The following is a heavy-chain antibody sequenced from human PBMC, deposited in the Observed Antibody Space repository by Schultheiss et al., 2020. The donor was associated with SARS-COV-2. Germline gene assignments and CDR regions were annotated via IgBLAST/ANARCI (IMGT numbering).Heavy chain of an antibody. V-gene: IGHV4-34*01. CDR1: GGSFSGYY. D-gene: IGHD6-13*01. Sequence: SETLSLTCAVYGGSFSGYYWSWIRQPPGKGLEWIGEIYHSGSTNYNPSLKSRVTISVDTSKNQFSLKLSSVTAADTAVYYCARVRTTYSSSCLDYWGQGTLVTVSS. J-gene: IGHJ4*02. CDR3: ARVRTTYSSSCLDY. CDR2: IYHSGST.